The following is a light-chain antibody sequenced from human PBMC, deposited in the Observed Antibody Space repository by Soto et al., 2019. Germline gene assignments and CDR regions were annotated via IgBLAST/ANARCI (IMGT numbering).Light chain of an antibody. CDR2: EVS. CDR3: SSYAGSNNLV. Sequence: QSVLTQPRSASGSPGQSVTISCTGTSSDVGGYNYVSWYQQHPGKAPKLMIYEVSKRPSGVPDRFSGSKSGNTASLTVSGLQAEDEADYYCSSYAGSNNLVFGGGTQLTVL. J-gene: IGLJ3*02. CDR1: SSDVGGYNY. V-gene: IGLV2-8*01.